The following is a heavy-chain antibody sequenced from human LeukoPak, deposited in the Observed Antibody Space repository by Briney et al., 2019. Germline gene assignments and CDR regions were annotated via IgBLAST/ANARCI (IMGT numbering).Heavy chain of an antibody. CDR1: GGTFSSYA. D-gene: IGHD1-7*01. V-gene: IGHV1-69*13. CDR2: IIPIFGTA. CDR3: ARGITGTHDAFDI. Sequence: SGKVSCKASGGTFSSYAISWVRQAPGQGLEWMGGIIPIFGTANYAQKFQGRVTITADESTSTAYMELSSLRSEDTAVYYCARGITGTHDAFDIWGQGTMVTVSS. J-gene: IGHJ3*02.